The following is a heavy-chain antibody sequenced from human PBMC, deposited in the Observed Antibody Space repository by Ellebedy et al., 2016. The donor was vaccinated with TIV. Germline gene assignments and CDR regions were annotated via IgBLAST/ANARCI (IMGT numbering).Heavy chain of an antibody. CDR1: GFTFTKYD. CDR2: IHRSGINT. J-gene: IGHJ4*02. CDR3: ARGREVMLRASYSLDY. Sequence: PGGSLRLSCAASGFTFTKYDLHWVRQAPGKGLEQVAVIHRSGINTSYTDSVKGRFIVSRDNSQQKGFLQMDGLTEDDNGVYQCARGREVMLRASYSLDYWGQGVLVSVSS. V-gene: IGHV3-64*02. D-gene: IGHD3-16*01.